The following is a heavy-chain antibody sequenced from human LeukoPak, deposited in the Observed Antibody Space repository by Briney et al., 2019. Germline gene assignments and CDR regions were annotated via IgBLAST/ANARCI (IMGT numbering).Heavy chain of an antibody. CDR1: GYSISTDYS. CDR2: IYRSGST. CDR3: ARRHTYGRPYYYFDY. V-gene: IGHV4-38-2*02. J-gene: IGHJ4*02. D-gene: IGHD5-18*01. Sequence: PSETLSLTCTVSGYSISTDYSWGWIRQPPGKGLEWIGTIYRSGSTYYNPSLKSRVTISVDTSKNQFSLKLSSVTAADTAVYYCARRHTYGRPYYYFDYWGQGTLVTVSS.